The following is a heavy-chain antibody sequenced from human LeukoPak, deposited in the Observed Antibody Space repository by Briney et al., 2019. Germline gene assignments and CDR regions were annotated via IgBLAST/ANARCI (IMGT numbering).Heavy chain of an antibody. J-gene: IGHJ3*02. CDR1: GFTFSSYG. CDR2: IWYDGSNK. CDR3: AREGTRSDDAFDI. Sequence: GGSLRLSCAASGFTFSSYGMHWVRQAPGKGLEWVAVIWYDGSNKYYADSVKGRFTISRDNSKNTLYLQMNSLRAEDTAVYYCAREGTRSDDAFDIWGQGTMVTVSS. D-gene: IGHD3-10*01. V-gene: IGHV3-33*01.